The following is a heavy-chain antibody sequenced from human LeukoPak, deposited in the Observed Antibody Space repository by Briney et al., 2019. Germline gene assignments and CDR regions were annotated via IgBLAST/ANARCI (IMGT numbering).Heavy chain of an antibody. CDR3: ARGRRPYYDYIWGSYRYGQQGTPTASYFDY. J-gene: IGHJ4*02. CDR1: GFTFSDYY. CDR2: ISSSGSTI. Sequence: GGSLRLSCAASGFTFSDYYMSWIRQAPGKGLEWVSYISSSGSTIYYADSVKGRFTISRDNAKNSLYLQMNSLRAEDTAVYYCARGRRPYYDYIWGSYRYGQQGTPTASYFDYWGQGTLVTVSS. D-gene: IGHD3-16*02. V-gene: IGHV3-11*01.